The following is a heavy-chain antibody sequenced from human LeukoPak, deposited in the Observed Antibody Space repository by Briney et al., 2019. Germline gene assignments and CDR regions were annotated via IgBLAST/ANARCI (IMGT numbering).Heavy chain of an antibody. CDR1: GGSISSGGYY. CDR3: ARDMDLWVRYDFWSGHYGMDV. D-gene: IGHD3-3*01. V-gene: IGHV4-31*03. Sequence: SETLSLTCTVSGGSISSGGYYWSWIRQPPGKGLEWIGYIYYSGSTYYNPSLKSRVTISVDTSKNQFSLKLSSVTAADTAVYYCARDMDLWVRYDFWSGHYGMDVWGQGTTVTVSS. J-gene: IGHJ6*02. CDR2: IYYSGST.